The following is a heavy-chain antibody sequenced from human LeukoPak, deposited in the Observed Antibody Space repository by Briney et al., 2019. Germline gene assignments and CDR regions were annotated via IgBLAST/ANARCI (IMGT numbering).Heavy chain of an antibody. V-gene: IGHV3-33*06. J-gene: IGHJ4*02. CDR3: AKDRRSPAGNVFDY. Sequence: PGGSLRLSCAASGFTFSSYGMHWVRQAPGKGLEWVAVIWYDGSNKYYADSVKGRFTISRDNSKNTLYLQMNSLRAEDAAVYYCAKDRRSPAGNVFDYWGQGTLVTVSS. D-gene: IGHD6-19*01. CDR2: IWYDGSNK. CDR1: GFTFSSYG.